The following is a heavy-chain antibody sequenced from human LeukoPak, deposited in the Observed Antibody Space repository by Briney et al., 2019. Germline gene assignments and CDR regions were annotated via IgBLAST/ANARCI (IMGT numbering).Heavy chain of an antibody. V-gene: IGHV4-34*01. CDR1: GGSFSGYY. D-gene: IGHD1-1*01. Sequence: PSETLSLTCAVYGGSFSGYYWSWIRQPPGKGLEWIGEINHSGSTNYNPSLKSRVTISVDTSKNQSSLKLSSVTAADTAVYYCARERDGNFDYWGQGTLVTVSS. J-gene: IGHJ4*02. CDR2: INHSGST. CDR3: ARERDGNFDY.